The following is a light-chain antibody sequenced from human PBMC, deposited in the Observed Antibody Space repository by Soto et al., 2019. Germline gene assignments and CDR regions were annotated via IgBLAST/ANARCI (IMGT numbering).Light chain of an antibody. Sequence: EIVLTHSPGTLSLSPGERATLSCMASQRVSSSSLTWYQQKPGQAPRLRIYGTFSRATGIPDRFSGSGSGTDFTLTISRLEPEDFAVYYCQQYGTEPEKTWTFGQGTKVEIK. CDR3: QQYGTEPEKTWT. CDR2: GTF. V-gene: IGKV3-20*01. J-gene: IGKJ1*01. CDR1: QRVSSSS.